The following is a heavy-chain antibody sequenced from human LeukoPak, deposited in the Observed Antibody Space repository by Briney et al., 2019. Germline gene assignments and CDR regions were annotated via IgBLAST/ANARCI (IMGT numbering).Heavy chain of an antibody. CDR1: GFTFSSYW. V-gene: IGHV3-7*04. D-gene: IGHD3-9*01. CDR2: INDDGSEK. J-gene: IGHJ4*02. CDR3: ARGLIYFEV. Sequence: GGSLRLSCAASGFTFSSYWMTWVRQAPGKGLEWVANINDDGSEKSYEDSVKGRFTISRDNANNAVYLQLDTLRVEDTAVYYCARGLIYFEVWGQGTLVSVSS.